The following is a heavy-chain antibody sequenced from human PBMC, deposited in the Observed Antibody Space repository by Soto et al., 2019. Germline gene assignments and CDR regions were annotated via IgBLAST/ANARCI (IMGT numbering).Heavy chain of an antibody. CDR3: GRSLGIVVDSGGWWANYFDH. V-gene: IGHV1-46*03. D-gene: IGHD6-19*01. CDR2: INPRAVST. CDR1: GYTFTNNY. Sequence: ASVKVSCKASGYTFTNNYIHWVRQAPGQGLEWMGVINPRAVSTTYAQKFQGRVTLTSDTSTSTVYMELSSLRSEDTAVYYCGRSLGIVVDSGGWWANYFDHWGQGTLVTVSS. J-gene: IGHJ4*02.